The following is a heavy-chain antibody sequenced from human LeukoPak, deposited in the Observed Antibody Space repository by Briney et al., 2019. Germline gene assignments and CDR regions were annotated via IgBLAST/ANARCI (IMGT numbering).Heavy chain of an antibody. D-gene: IGHD3-9*01. Sequence: GGSLRLSCAASGFTFSSYGMSWVRQAPGKGLEWVSAISGSGGSTYYADSVKGRFTISRDNSKNTLYLQMNSLRAEDTAVYYCARLGGITIFEFDYWGQGTLVTVSS. CDR2: ISGSGGST. J-gene: IGHJ4*02. CDR1: GFTFSSYG. V-gene: IGHV3-23*01. CDR3: ARLGGITIFEFDY.